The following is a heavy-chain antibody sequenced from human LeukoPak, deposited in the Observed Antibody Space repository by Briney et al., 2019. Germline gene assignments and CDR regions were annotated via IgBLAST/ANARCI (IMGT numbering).Heavy chain of an antibody. CDR2: INSDGTTT. J-gene: IGHJ3*02. CDR1: GFTFSSYW. Sequence: GGSLRLSCAASGFTFSSYWMHWVRQGPGKGLVWVSRINSDGTTTNYADSVKGRFTISRDNAKNTLYLQMNSLRAEDTAVYYCARGATVTTRNAFDIWGQGTMVTVSS. CDR3: ARGATVTTRNAFDI. D-gene: IGHD4-17*01. V-gene: IGHV3-74*01.